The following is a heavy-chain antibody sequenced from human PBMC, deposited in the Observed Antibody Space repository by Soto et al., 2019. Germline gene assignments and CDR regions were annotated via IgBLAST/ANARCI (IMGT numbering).Heavy chain of an antibody. J-gene: IGHJ3*02. CDR3: ARDVSPGSSGYHLDAFDI. Sequence: EVQLVESGGGLVQPGGSLRLSCAASGFTFGNYWMTWVSQAPGKGLEWVANIKGDGSAKSYLDSVRGRFTVSRDNAENSLFLQMNILRAEDTALYYCARDVSPGSSGYHLDAFDIWGQGTMVTVS. CDR2: IKGDGSAK. D-gene: IGHD6-25*01. CDR1: GFTFGNYW. V-gene: IGHV3-7*05.